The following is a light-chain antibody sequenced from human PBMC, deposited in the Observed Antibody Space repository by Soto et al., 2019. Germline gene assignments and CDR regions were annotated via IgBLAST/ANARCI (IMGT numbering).Light chain of an antibody. CDR3: QKYDRAPFT. Sequence: DSRMTLSPSSLSLFRGDRVNIPCRASQGIANHLAWYQQKPGKVPNLLIYGASTLQSGVPSRFSGSGSGTDFTLTINNLQPEDVATYYCQKYDRAPFTFGPGTKVDI. CDR2: GAS. CDR1: QGIANH. V-gene: IGKV1-27*01. J-gene: IGKJ3*01.